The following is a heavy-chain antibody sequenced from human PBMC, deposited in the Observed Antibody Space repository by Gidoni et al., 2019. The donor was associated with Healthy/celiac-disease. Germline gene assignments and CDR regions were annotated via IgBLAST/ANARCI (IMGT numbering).Heavy chain of an antibody. CDR2: ISWNSGSI. CDR3: AKDMGCSHLWYYGMAV. CDR1: GVTVDDYA. D-gene: IGHD2-15*01. Sequence: EVQLVESGGGLVQPGRSLRLSCAASGVTVDDYAMHWVRQAPGKGLEWVSGISWNSGSIGYADSVQGRFTISSDNAKNSLYLQMNSLRAEDTALYSCAKDMGCSHLWYYGMAVWGQGTTVTVSS. J-gene: IGHJ6*02. V-gene: IGHV3-9*01.